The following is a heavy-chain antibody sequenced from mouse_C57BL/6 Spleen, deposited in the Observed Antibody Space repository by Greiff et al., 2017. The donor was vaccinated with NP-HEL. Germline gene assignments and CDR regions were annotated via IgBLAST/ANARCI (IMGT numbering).Heavy chain of an antibody. J-gene: IGHJ2*01. Sequence: DVKLVESGGDLVKPGGSLKLSCAASGFTFSSYGMSWVRQTPDKRLEWVATISSGGSYTYYPDSVKGRFTISRDNAKNTLYLQMSRLKSEDTAMYYCARVPGYFDYWGQGTTLTVSS. D-gene: IGHD2-14*01. CDR1: GFTFSSYG. CDR2: ISSGGSYT. CDR3: ARVPGYFDY. V-gene: IGHV5-6*02.